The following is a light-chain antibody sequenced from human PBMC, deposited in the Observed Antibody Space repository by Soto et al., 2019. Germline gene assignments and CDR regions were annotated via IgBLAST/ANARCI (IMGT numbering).Light chain of an antibody. CDR2: GTS. Sequence: EIVLTHSPGTLSLSPCERATLSFSASQSVSSRYLAWYQQKPGQAPRLLIYGTSSRATGISDRFRGSGSGTDFTLTISRLEPEDFAVYYCQRNDSSPSWTFGQGTKVDIK. V-gene: IGKV3-20*01. CDR3: QRNDSSPSWT. J-gene: IGKJ1*01. CDR1: QSVSSRY.